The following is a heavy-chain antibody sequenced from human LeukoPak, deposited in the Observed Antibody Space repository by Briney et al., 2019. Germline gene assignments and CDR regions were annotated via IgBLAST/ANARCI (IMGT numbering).Heavy chain of an antibody. Sequence: GGSLRLSFAASEFTFSSYAMSWSPKPPGRGLEGFSAIIVIGGSTYYADSVKGRFTISRDNSKNTLFLQMNTLRSEDTAVYYCARESDLSGRASYYYFAMDVWGQGTTVTVS. V-gene: IGHV3-23*01. CDR2: IIVIGGST. D-gene: IGHD3-10*01. CDR1: EFTFSSYA. CDR3: ARESDLSGRASYYYFAMDV. J-gene: IGHJ6*02.